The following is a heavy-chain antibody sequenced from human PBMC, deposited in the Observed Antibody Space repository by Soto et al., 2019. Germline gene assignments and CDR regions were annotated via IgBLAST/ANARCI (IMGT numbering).Heavy chain of an antibody. CDR3: ARDADILTGSDAFDI. D-gene: IGHD3-9*01. Sequence: QVQLVESGGGLVKPGGSLRLSCAASGFTFSDEYMSWIRQAPGKGLEWLSYVGTSSSSKNYADSVKGRFTISRDNAKNSLYLQMNSRRAEDTAVYYCARDADILTGSDAFDIWGQGTMVTVSS. J-gene: IGHJ3*02. CDR1: GFTFSDEY. CDR2: VGTSSSSK. V-gene: IGHV3-11*05.